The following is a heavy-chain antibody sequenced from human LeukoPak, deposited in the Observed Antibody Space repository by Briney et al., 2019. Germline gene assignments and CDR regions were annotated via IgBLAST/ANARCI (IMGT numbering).Heavy chain of an antibody. CDR1: GFTFSSYA. CDR3: ARADYLYLDPPFGY. CDR2: ISYDGSNK. Sequence: PGGSLRLSCAASGFTFSSYAMHWVRQAPGKGLEWVAVISYDGSNKYYADSVKGRFTISRDNSKNTLYLQMNSLRAEDTAVYYCARADYLYLDPPFGYWGQGTLVNVSS. V-gene: IGHV3-30*01. J-gene: IGHJ4*02. D-gene: IGHD3-16*01.